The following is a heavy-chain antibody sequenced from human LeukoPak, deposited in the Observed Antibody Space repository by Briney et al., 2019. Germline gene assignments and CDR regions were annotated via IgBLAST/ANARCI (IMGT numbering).Heavy chain of an antibody. D-gene: IGHD3-3*01. J-gene: IGHJ4*02. Sequence: PSETLSLTCTVSGGSISSSSYYWGWIRQPPGKGLEWIGSIYYSGSTYYNPSLKSRVTISVDTSKNQFSLKLSSVTAADTAVYYCARFGATPTAYYFDYWGQGTLVTVSS. CDR3: ARFGATPTAYYFDY. CDR1: GGSISSSSYY. CDR2: IYYSGST. V-gene: IGHV4-39*07.